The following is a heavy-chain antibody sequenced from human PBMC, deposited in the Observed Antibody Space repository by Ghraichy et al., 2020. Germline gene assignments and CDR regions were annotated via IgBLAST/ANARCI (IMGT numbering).Heavy chain of an antibody. V-gene: IGHV3-21*01. Sequence: GSLNISCAASGFTFSSYNMNWVRQAPGKGLEWVSSISSSSSYIYYADSVKGRFTISRDNAKNSLYLQMNSLRAEDTAVYYCARDSGDRIAAAGTVFGYWGQGTLVTVSS. CDR1: GFTFSSYN. J-gene: IGHJ4*02. CDR3: ARDSGDRIAAAGTVFGY. CDR2: ISSSSSYI. D-gene: IGHD6-13*01.